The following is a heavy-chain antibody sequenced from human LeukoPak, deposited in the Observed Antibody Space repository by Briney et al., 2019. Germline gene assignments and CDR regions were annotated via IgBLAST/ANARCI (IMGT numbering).Heavy chain of an antibody. CDR2: IYYSGST. Sequence: SETLSLTCSVSGGSVSSGNYYWSWIRQPPGKGLEWIGYIYYSGSTNYNPSLKSRVTISVDTSKNQFSLKLSSVTAADTAVYYCAKDGGTVCNVINYSFDSWGQGTLVTVSS. D-gene: IGHD2/OR15-2a*01. CDR1: GGSVSSGNYY. J-gene: IGHJ4*02. V-gene: IGHV4-61*01. CDR3: AKDGGTVCNVINYSFDS.